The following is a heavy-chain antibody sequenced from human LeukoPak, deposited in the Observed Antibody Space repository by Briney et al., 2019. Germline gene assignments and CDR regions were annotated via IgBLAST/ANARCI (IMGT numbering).Heavy chain of an antibody. V-gene: IGHV3-33*05. CDR2: ISYDGSDK. D-gene: IGHD3-10*01. Sequence: GGSLRLSCEGSGFSFSSYAMHWVRQAPGKGLEWVAFISYDGSDKFYADSVKGRFTISRDNSKNTLYLQMNSLRAEDTAVYYCANMVHKPDYWGQGTLVTVSS. CDR1: GFSFSSYA. CDR3: ANMVHKPDY. J-gene: IGHJ4*02.